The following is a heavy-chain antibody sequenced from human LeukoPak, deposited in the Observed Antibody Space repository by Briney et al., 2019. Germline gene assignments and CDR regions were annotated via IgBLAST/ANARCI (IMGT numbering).Heavy chain of an antibody. V-gene: IGHV1-69*13. CDR1: GGTFSSYT. J-gene: IGHJ4*02. D-gene: IGHD5-12*01. Sequence: SVKVSCKASGGTFSSYTITWVRQAPGQGLEWMGGIIPIFGTANYAQKFQGRVTITADESTSTAYMELSSLTSDDTAVYYCARDGRGYSGYDFRYFDYWGQETLVTVSS. CDR2: IIPIFGTA. CDR3: ARDGRGYSGYDFRYFDY.